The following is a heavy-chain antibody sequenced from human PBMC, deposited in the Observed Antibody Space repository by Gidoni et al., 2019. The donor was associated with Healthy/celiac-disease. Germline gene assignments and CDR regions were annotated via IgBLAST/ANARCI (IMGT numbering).Heavy chain of an antibody. CDR3: AKVPRGIYYYDRSGYRYYFDY. CDR2: ISGSGGST. Sequence: EVQLLESGGGLVPPGGSLSLSCPASGFPFCRYAMSWGRQAPGKGLEWVSAISGSGGSTDYADSVKGRFTISRDNSKNTLNLKMNSLRAEDKAVYYCAKVPRGIYYYDRSGYRYYFDYWGQGTLVTVSS. V-gene: IGHV3-23*01. D-gene: IGHD3-22*01. CDR1: GFPFCRYA. J-gene: IGHJ4*02.